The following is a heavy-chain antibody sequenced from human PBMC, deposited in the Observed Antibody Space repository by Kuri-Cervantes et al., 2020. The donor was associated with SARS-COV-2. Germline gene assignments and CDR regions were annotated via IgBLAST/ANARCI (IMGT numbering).Heavy chain of an antibody. CDR2: MNPNSGNT. V-gene: IGHV1-8*01. J-gene: IGHJ4*01. CDR3: ARVLVDTAMGAPPGDY. D-gene: IGHD5-18*01. Sequence: ASVKVSCKASGYTFTSYDINWVRQATGQGLEWMGWMNPNSGNTGYAQKFQGRVTMTRNTSISTAYMELSSLRSEDTAVYYCARVLVDTAMGAPPGDYWGQGNLVHGAS. CDR1: GYTFTSYD.